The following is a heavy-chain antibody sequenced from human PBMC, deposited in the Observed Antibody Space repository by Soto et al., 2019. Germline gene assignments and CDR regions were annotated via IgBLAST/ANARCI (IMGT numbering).Heavy chain of an antibody. J-gene: IGHJ6*02. CDR2: IYWDDDE. CDR3: VRNWRYYGGDYYYGMDA. V-gene: IGHV2-5*02. Sequence: ITLKESGPTLVKPTQTLTLTCTFSGFSLNTGGVGVGWVRQPRGKAMEWLALIYWDDDERYRPSLRSRLNITKDTINNQVPLTMTNMDPEDTATYYCVRNWRYYGGDYYYGMDAWGQGTTVSVSS. D-gene: IGHD3-10*01. CDR1: GFSLNTGGVG.